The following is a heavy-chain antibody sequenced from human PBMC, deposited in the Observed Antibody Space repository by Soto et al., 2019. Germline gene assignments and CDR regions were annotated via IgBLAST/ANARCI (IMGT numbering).Heavy chain of an antibody. J-gene: IGHJ5*01. CDR3: AKDGRRVGPTLNWLDS. CDR2: VSGSGGTT. CDR1: GFTFSNVW. D-gene: IGHD1-26*01. Sequence: GHLVESGGGFVKPGGSLTLSCAASGFTFSNVWLSWVRQGPGKGLEWVSAVSGSGGTTYYADSVKGRFTISRDNSKNTLYLQMNGLRVEDTAKYFCAKDGRRVGPTLNWLDSWGQGTQVTVTS. V-gene: IGHV3-23*04.